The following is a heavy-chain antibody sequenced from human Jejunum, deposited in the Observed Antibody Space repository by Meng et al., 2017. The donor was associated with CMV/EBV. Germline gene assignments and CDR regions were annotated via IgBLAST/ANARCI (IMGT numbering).Heavy chain of an antibody. CDR2: ISYDGSIA. D-gene: IGHD3-3*01. J-gene: IGHJ5*02. V-gene: IGHV3-74*03. Sequence: SVFPFGAHWVRWVRKAPGKGLVWVSRISYDGSIATYAHSVKGRFTISRDNAKNTLYLQMNSLRAEDTAVYYCARVATLSTIPWFDPWGQGTLVTVSS. CDR3: ARVATLSTIPWFDP. CDR1: VFPFGAHW.